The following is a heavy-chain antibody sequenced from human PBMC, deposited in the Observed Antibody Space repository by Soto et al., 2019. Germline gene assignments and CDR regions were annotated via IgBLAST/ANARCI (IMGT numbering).Heavy chain of an antibody. J-gene: IGHJ4*02. Sequence: GGSLRLSCAASGFTFSSYAMSWVRQAPGKGLEWVSAISGSGGSTYYADSVKGRFTISRDNSKNTLYLQMNSLRAEDTAVYYCAKDNFIAVAGTFDYWGQGTLVTAPQ. CDR1: GFTFSSYA. D-gene: IGHD6-19*01. V-gene: IGHV3-23*01. CDR2: ISGSGGST. CDR3: AKDNFIAVAGTFDY.